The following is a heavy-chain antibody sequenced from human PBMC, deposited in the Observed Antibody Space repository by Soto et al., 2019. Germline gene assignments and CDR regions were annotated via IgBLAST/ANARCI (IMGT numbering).Heavy chain of an antibody. CDR1: GFTFSSYA. D-gene: IGHD3-3*01. Sequence: GGSLRLSCAASGFTFSSYAMSWVRQAPGKGLEWVSAISGSGGSTYYADSVKGRFTISRDNSKNTLYLQMNSLRAEDTAVYYCAKGSIRFLEWLLDDYWGQGTLVTVSS. J-gene: IGHJ4*02. CDR3: AKGSIRFLEWLLDDY. CDR2: ISGSGGST. V-gene: IGHV3-23*01.